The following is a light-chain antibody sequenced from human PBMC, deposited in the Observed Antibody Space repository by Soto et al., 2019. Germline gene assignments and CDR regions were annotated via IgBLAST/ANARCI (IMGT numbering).Light chain of an antibody. J-gene: IGKJ5*01. CDR3: QQYGSSPIT. V-gene: IGKV3-20*01. CDR2: GIS. CDR1: QSVTSSD. Sequence: EIVLTQSPGTLSLSLGESATLSCRASQSVTSSDLAWYQRKPGQAHRLLIYGISTRATGIPDKFSGSGSGTDFTLTVSRLEPEDFAVYYCQQYGSSPITFGQGTRLEMK.